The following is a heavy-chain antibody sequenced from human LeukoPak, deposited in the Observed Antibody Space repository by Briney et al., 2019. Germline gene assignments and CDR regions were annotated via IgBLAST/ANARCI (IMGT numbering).Heavy chain of an antibody. CDR3: ARCSSSWFPFDY. J-gene: IGHJ4*02. CDR2: IYYSGST. Sequence: SETLSLTCTVSGGSISSGDYYWSWIRQPPGKGLEWIGYIYYSGSTYYNPSLKSRVTISVDTSKNQFSLKLSSVTAADTAVYYCARCSSSWFPFDYWGQGTLVTVSS. V-gene: IGHV4-30-4*01. CDR1: GGSISSGDYY. D-gene: IGHD6-13*01.